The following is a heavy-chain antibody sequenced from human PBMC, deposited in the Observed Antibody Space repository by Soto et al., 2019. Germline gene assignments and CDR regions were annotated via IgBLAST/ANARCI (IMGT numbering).Heavy chain of an antibody. CDR3: ARDHGGSYFYDYYHAMDV. J-gene: IGHJ6*02. CDR1: GVSDDTMRNFY. D-gene: IGHD1-26*01. V-gene: IGHV4-4*07. CDR2: VYNSGYT. Sequence: KPSETLSLTCTVSGVSDDTMRNFYWSWIRQPAGKGLEWIGRVYNSGYTEYNPSLQSRVSLSVNTSKRQFSLRLSSVTAADTAVYYCARDHGGSYFYDYYHAMDVWGQGTTVTVSS.